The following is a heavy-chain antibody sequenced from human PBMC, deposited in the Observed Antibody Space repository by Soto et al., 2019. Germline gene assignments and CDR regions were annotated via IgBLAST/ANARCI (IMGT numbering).Heavy chain of an antibody. Sequence: SETLSLTCTVSVGAISSSRYYWVWIRQPPGRGLEWIASIFYSGNTYYNPSLKSRVTISVDTSKNQFSLNLSSVTAADTAVYYCASSNYYDSSGYWGDAFDIWGQGTMVT. V-gene: IGHV4-39*01. D-gene: IGHD3-22*01. CDR1: VGAISSSRYY. CDR3: ASSNYYDSSGYWGDAFDI. J-gene: IGHJ3*02. CDR2: IFYSGNT.